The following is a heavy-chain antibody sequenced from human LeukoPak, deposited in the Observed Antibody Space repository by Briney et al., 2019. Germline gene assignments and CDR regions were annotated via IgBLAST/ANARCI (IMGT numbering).Heavy chain of an antibody. CDR1: GFTFSSYW. CDR2: IKQDGSEK. Sequence: PGGSLRLSCAASGFTFSSYWMSWVRQAPGKGLEWVANIKQDGSEKYYVDSVKGRFTISRDNAKNSLYLQMNSLRAEDMALYYCAKAGGSSRTPHFDYWGQGTLVTVSS. V-gene: IGHV3-7*03. CDR3: AKAGGSSRTPHFDY. J-gene: IGHJ4*02. D-gene: IGHD6-13*01.